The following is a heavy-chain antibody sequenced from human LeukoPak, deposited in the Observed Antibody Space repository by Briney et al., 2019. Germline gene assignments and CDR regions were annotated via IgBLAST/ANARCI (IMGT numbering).Heavy chain of an antibody. V-gene: IGHV3-33*01. CDR1: GFTFSSYG. CDR3: ARELPPVVNFYFDS. J-gene: IGHJ4*02. Sequence: GGSLRLSCEVSGFTFSSYGMHWVRQAPGKGLEWVAVIWYDGSDKYYADSVKGRFSISRDNSKNTLYLQMNSLRAEDTAVYYCARELPPVVNFYFDSWGQGTLVTVSS. CDR2: IWYDGSDK. D-gene: IGHD3-22*01.